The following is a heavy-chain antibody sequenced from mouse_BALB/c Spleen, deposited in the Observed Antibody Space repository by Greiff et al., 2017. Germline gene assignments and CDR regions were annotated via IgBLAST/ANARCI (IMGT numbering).Heavy chain of an antibody. CDR2: ILPGSGST. J-gene: IGHJ3*01. V-gene: IGHV1-9*01. CDR3: ARRQLGRWFAY. D-gene: IGHD3-2*01. CDR1: GYTFSSYW. Sequence: QVQLQQSGAELMKPGASVKISCKATGYTFSSYWIEWVKQRPGHGLEWIGEILPGSGSTNYNEKFKGKATFTADTSSNTAYMQLSSLTSEDSAVYYCARRQLGRWFAYWGQGTLVTVSA.